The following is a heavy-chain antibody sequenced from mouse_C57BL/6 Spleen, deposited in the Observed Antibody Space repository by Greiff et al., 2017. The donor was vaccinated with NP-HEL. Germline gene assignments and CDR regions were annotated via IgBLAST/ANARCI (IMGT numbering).Heavy chain of an antibody. CDR3: TTSYGSSLWFAY. Sequence: EVQLQQSGAELVRPGASVKLSCTASGFNIKDYYMHWVKQRPEQGLEWIGRIDHEDGDTEYAPKFHGKATMTADTSSNTAYLQLSSLTSEDTAVYYCTTSYGSSLWFAYWGQGTLVTVSA. D-gene: IGHD1-1*01. CDR2: IDHEDGDT. J-gene: IGHJ3*01. V-gene: IGHV14-1*01. CDR1: GFNIKDYY.